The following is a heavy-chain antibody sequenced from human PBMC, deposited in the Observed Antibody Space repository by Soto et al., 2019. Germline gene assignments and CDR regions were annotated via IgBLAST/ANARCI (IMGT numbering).Heavy chain of an antibody. D-gene: IGHD2-2*01. V-gene: IGHV4-39*01. Sequence: PSETLSLTCTVSGGSISSSSYYWGWIRQPPGKGLEWIGSIYYSGSTYYNPSLKSRVTISVDTSKNQFSLKLSSVTAADTAVYYCARQGYCSSTSCYEEYYFDYWGQGTLVTVSS. CDR2: IYYSGST. J-gene: IGHJ4*02. CDR1: GGSISSSSYY. CDR3: ARQGYCSSTSCYEEYYFDY.